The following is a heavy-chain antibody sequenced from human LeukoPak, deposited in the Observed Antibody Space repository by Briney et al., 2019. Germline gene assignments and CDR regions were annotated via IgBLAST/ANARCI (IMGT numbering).Heavy chain of an antibody. V-gene: IGHV1-69*05. CDR1: GGTFISYA. CDR2: IIPIFGTA. J-gene: IGHJ4*02. Sequence: ASVTVSCKASGGTFISYAISWVRQAPGQGLEWMGGIIPIFGTANYAQKFQGRVTITTDESTSTAYMELSSLRSEDTAVYYCARGGYSNYDYWGQGTLVTVSS. CDR3: ARGGYSNYDY. D-gene: IGHD4-11*01.